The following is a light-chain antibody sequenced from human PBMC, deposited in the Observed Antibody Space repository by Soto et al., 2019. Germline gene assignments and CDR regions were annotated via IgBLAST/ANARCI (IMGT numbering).Light chain of an antibody. Sequence: QSVLTQSPSASASLGASVKLTCTLSSGHSSYAIAWHQQQPEKGPRYLMKLNSDGSHSKGDGIPDRFSGSSSGAERYLTISSLQSEEEADYYCQTWGTGIQGVFGGGTKITVL. CDR1: SGHSSYA. V-gene: IGLV4-69*01. CDR3: QTWGTGIQGV. J-gene: IGLJ3*02. CDR2: LNSDGSH.